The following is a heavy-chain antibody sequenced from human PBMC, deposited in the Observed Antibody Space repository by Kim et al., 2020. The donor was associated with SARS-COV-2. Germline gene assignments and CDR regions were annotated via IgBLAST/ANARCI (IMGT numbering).Heavy chain of an antibody. D-gene: IGHD3-3*01. J-gene: IGHJ4*02. V-gene: IGHV1-2*02. CDR1: GYTFTGYY. CDR2: INPNSGGT. CDR3: ARAITIFGVVTKSYYFDY. Sequence: ASVKVSCKASGYTFTGYYMHWVRQAPGQGLEWMGWINPNSGGTNYAQKFQGRVTMTRDTSISTAYMELSRLRSDDTAVYYCARAITIFGVVTKSYYFDYWGQGTLVTVSS.